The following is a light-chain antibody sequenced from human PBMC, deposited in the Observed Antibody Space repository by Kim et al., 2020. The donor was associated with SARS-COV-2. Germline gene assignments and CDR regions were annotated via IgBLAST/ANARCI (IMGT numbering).Light chain of an antibody. Sequence: EIVLTQSPGTLSLSPGERATLSCRASQSVSSSYLAWYQQKPGQAPRLLIYGASSRAIGIPDRFSGSGSGTDFTLTIGRLEPEDFAVYYCQQFRTSRTFGQGTKVDIK. CDR3: QQFRTSRT. CDR1: QSVSSSY. CDR2: GAS. J-gene: IGKJ1*01. V-gene: IGKV3-20*01.